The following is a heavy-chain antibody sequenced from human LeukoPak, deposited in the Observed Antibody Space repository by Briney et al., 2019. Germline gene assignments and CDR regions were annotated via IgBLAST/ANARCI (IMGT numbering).Heavy chain of an antibody. CDR1: GFSFSNAW. CDR3: ATDAAVAPYYLNY. J-gene: IGHJ4*02. D-gene: IGHD6-19*01. V-gene: IGHV3-15*01. Sequence: GGSLRLSCEANGFSFSNAWNRWVRQAPGKGLEWVGRIRRETEGGKTDYAAPVKGRFTISREDSKNTLHLQMNSLKIEDTAVYYCATDAAVAPYYLNYWGQGTLVTVSS. CDR2: IRRETEGGKT.